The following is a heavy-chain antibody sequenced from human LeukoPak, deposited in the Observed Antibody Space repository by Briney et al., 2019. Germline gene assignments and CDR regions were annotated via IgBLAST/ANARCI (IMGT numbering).Heavy chain of an antibody. V-gene: IGHV1-46*01. D-gene: IGHD6-19*01. CDR1: GYTFTSYY. CDR3: ARVPSSGWYDY. J-gene: IGHJ4*02. CDR2: INPSGGST. Sequence: ASVKVSCKASGYTFTSYYMHCVRQAPGQRLEWMGIINPSGGSTSYAQKFQARVTMTRDTSTSTVYMELSSLRSEDTAVYYCARVPSSGWYDYWGQGTLVTVSS.